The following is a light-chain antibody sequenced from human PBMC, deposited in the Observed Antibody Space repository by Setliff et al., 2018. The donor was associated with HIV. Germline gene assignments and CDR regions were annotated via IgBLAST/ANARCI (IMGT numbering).Light chain of an antibody. CDR1: SSDVGSYNF. CDR2: DVS. Sequence: QSVLTQPASVSGSPGQSITISCSGSSSDVGSYNFVPWYQQHPGKAPQVIIYDVSRRPSGVSSRFSGSKSGITASLTISGLQPEDESDYYCSSYTASSTLVFGGGTKVTVL. CDR3: SSYTASSTLV. V-gene: IGLV2-14*03. J-gene: IGLJ3*02.